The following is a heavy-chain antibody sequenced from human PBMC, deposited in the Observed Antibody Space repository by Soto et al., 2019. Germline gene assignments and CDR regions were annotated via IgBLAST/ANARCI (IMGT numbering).Heavy chain of an antibody. CDR1: GFTFSNAW. Sequence: PGGSMRLSCAASGFTFSNAWMSWVRQAPGKGLEWVGRIKSKTDGGTTDSAAPVKGRFTISRDDSKGTLYLQMNSLKTEDTAVYYCTTPPVGSGSTSCYWGLGTLVTVSS. CDR3: TTPPVGSGSTSCY. J-gene: IGHJ4*02. D-gene: IGHD3-10*01. CDR2: IKSKTDGGTT. V-gene: IGHV3-15*01.